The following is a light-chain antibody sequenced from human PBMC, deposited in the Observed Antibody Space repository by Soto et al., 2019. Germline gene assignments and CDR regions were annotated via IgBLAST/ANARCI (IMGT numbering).Light chain of an antibody. Sequence: QSALTQPRSVSGSPGQSVTISCTGTSNDVGGYNFVSWYQQHPGKVPKLFIYDVSRRPSGVPDRFSGSKSGNTASMTISGIQAEDEADDYCSSYAGGYTLVFCGGTKLTVL. V-gene: IGLV2-11*01. CDR2: DVS. J-gene: IGLJ2*01. CDR1: SNDVGGYNF. CDR3: SSYAGGYTLV.